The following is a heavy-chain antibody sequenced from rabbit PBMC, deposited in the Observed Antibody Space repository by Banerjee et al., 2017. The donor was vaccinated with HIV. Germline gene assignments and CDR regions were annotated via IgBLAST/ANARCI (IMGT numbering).Heavy chain of an antibody. D-gene: IGHD6-1*01. CDR3: AGGVSYGYAGYNL. J-gene: IGHJ4*01. V-gene: IGHV1S45*01. CDR2: IYNGDGST. Sequence: QEQLEESGGDLVKPEGSLTLTCTASGFSFSSSYWICWVRQAPGKGLELIACIYNGDGSTYYASWVKGRFTISKTSSTTVTLQMTSLTAADTATYFCAGGVSYGYAGYNLWGPGTLVTVS. CDR1: GFSFSSSYW.